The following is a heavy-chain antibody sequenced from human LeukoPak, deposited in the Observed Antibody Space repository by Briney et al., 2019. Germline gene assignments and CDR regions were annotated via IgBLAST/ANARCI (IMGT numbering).Heavy chain of an antibody. V-gene: IGHV1-24*01. Sequence: ASVKVSCKVSGYTLTELSMHWVRQAPGKGLEWMGGFDPEDGETIYAQKFQGRVTMTEDTSTDTAYMELSSLRSEDTAVYYCVSGFGESHYYYYYGMDVWGQGTTVTVSS. CDR2: FDPEDGET. D-gene: IGHD3-10*01. J-gene: IGHJ6*02. CDR3: VSGFGESHYYYYYGMDV. CDR1: GYTLTELS.